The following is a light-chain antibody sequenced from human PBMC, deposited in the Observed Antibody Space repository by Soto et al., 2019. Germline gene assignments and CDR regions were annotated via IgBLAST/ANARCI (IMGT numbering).Light chain of an antibody. V-gene: IGKV3-15*01. Sequence: EIVMTQSPATLSVSPGERATLSCRASQSVYSNVAWYQQRPGQAPRLLIYRASTRATGIPARFSGSGSGTEFTLTISILQSEDFAVYYCQRYQNLWAFGQGTKVEIK. CDR2: RAS. CDR3: QRYQNLWA. CDR1: QSVYSN. J-gene: IGKJ1*01.